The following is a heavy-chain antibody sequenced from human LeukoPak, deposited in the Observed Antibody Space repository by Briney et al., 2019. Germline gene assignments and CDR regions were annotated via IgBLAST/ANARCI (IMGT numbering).Heavy chain of an antibody. Sequence: SETLSLTCTVSGGSISSGDYYWSWIRQPPGKGLEWIGYIYYSGSTYYNPSLKRRVTISVDTSKNQFSLKLSSVTAADTAVYYCARVVATIGIDYWGRGTLVTVSS. CDR3: ARVVATIGIDY. CDR1: GGSISSGDYY. CDR2: IYYSGST. V-gene: IGHV4-30-4*08. D-gene: IGHD5-12*01. J-gene: IGHJ4*02.